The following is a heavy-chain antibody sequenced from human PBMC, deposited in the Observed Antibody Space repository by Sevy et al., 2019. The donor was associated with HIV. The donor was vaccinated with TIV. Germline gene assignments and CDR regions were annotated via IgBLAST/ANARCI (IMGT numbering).Heavy chain of an antibody. CDR1: DDSINSYY. J-gene: IGHJ4*02. Sequence: SETLSLTCSVSDDSINSYYWSWIRQPPGKGLEWIGYIYNNIGSTSYNPSPTTRVTISVDTSKNQFSLKLTSVTAADTAVYYCARGAVVIGTAATPVLDFWGLGSLVTVSS. CDR3: ARGAVVIGTAATPVLDF. CDR2: IYNNIGST. D-gene: IGHD2-2*01. V-gene: IGHV4-59*08.